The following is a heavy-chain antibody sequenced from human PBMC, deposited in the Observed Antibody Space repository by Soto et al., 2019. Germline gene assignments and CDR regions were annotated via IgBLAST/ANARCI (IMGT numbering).Heavy chain of an antibody. CDR3: AREGGITIFGVVIGDYYYYGMDV. J-gene: IGHJ6*02. V-gene: IGHV3-30-3*01. CDR2: ISYDGSNK. D-gene: IGHD3-3*01. CDR1: GCTFSSYA. Sequence: GGSLRLSCAASGCTFSSYAMHWVRQAPGKGLEWVAVISYDGSNKYYADSVKGRFTISRDNSKNTLYLQMNSLRAEDTAVYYCAREGGITIFGVVIGDYYYYGMDVWGQGTTVTVSS.